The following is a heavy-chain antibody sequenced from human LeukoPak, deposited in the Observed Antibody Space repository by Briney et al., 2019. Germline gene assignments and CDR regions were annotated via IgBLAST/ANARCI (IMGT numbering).Heavy chain of an antibody. Sequence: ASVKVSCKASGYIFTGYYMHWVRQAPGQGLEWMGRINPNSGGTNYAQKFQGRVTMTRDTSISTAYMELSRLRSDDTAVYYCARGYCTNGVCYQTNYYYYYMDVWGKGTTVTVSS. V-gene: IGHV1-2*06. CDR3: ARGYCTNGVCYQTNYYYYYMDV. D-gene: IGHD2-8*01. CDR1: GYIFTGYY. CDR2: INPNSGGT. J-gene: IGHJ6*03.